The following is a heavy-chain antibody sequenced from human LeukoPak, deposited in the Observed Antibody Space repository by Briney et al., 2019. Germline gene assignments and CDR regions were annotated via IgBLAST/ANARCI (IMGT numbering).Heavy chain of an antibody. CDR3: ATTYYSNYPFSRESDAFDI. CDR1: GYTFTSYY. Sequence: ASVKVSCKASGYTFTSYYMHWVRQAPGKGLEWMGGFDPEDGETIYAQKFQGRVTMTEDTSTDTAYMELSSLRSEDTAVYYCATTYYSNYPFSRESDAFDIWGQGTMVTVSS. V-gene: IGHV1-24*01. CDR2: FDPEDGET. J-gene: IGHJ3*02. D-gene: IGHD4-11*01.